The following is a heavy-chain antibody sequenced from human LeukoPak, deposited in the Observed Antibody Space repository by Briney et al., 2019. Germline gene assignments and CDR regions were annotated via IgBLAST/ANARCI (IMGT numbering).Heavy chain of an antibody. V-gene: IGHV3-23*01. CDR2: ISGSGGST. CDR1: GFTFDDYA. Sequence: GGSLRLSCAASGFTFDDYAMHWVRQAPGKGLEWVSAISGSGGSTYYADSVKGRFTISRDNSKNTLYLQMNSLRAEDTAVYYCAKATLRTTVVKGVFDYWGQGTLVTVSS. CDR3: AKATLRTTVVKGVFDY. J-gene: IGHJ4*02. D-gene: IGHD4-23*01.